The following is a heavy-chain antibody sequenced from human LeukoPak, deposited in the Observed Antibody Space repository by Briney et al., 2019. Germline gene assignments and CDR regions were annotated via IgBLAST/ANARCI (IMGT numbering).Heavy chain of an antibody. CDR2: ISHSGST. CDR1: VGSISNYY. V-gene: IGHV4-59*08. D-gene: IGHD2/OR15-2a*01. CDR3: AGHHPRNTVDF. J-gene: IGHJ4*02. Sequence: SETLSLTCTVSVGSISNYYWSWIRQPPGKGLEWIGYISHSGSTNYSPSLKSRVTISLDTSKNQFSLKLSSVTAADTAVYYCAGHHPRNTVDFWGQGTLVTVSS.